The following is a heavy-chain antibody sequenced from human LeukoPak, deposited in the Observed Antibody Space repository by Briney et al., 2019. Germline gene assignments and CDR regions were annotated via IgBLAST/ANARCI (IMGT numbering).Heavy chain of an antibody. Sequence: SETLSLTCTVSGGSISSGGYYWSWLRQHPGKGLEWIGYIYYSGSTYYNPSLKSRFTISVDTSKNQFSLKLSSVTAADTAVCYCARDSNSSGYWSWGQGTLVTVSS. CDR1: GGSISSGGYY. D-gene: IGHD3-22*01. CDR3: ARDSNSSGYWS. J-gene: IGHJ5*02. V-gene: IGHV4-31*03. CDR2: IYYSGST.